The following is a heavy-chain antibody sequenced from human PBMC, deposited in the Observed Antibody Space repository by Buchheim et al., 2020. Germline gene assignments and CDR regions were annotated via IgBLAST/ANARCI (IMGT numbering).Heavy chain of an antibody. CDR3: ARTYFLEWLPYNYYGMDV. CDR2: ISYDGSNK. J-gene: IGHJ6*02. Sequence: QVQLVESGGGVVQPGRSLRLSCAASGFTFSSYAMHWVRQAPGKGLEWVAVISYDGSNKYYADSVKGRFTISRDNSKNTLYLQMNSLRAEDTAVYYCARTYFLEWLPYNYYGMDVWGQGTT. CDR1: GFTFSSYA. V-gene: IGHV3-30*04. D-gene: IGHD3-3*01.